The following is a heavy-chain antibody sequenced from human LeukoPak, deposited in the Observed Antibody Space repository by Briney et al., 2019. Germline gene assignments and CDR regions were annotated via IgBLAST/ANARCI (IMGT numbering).Heavy chain of an antibody. Sequence: SETLSLTCTVSGGSISSSSYYWGWIRQPPGKGLEWIGSIYYSGSTYYNPSLKSRVTISVDTSKNQFSLKLSSVTAADTAVYYCARGAYYFDYWGQGTLVTVSS. CDR2: IYYSGST. CDR1: GGSISSSSYY. V-gene: IGHV4-39*07. J-gene: IGHJ4*02. CDR3: ARGAYYFDY.